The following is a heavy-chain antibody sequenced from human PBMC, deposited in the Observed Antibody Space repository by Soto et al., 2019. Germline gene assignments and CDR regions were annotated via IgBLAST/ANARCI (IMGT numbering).Heavy chain of an antibody. V-gene: IGHV3-33*01. J-gene: IGHJ4*02. Sequence: QVQLVESGGGVVQPGRSLRLSCAASGFTFSSYGMNWVRQAPGKGLEWVAAIYYDGSNKYYADSVRGRFTISRDNFKNTLYLHMNSLRAEDTAVYYCARDSKDDSSGYYAGFDYWGQGTLVTVSS. D-gene: IGHD3-22*01. CDR2: IYYDGSNK. CDR1: GFTFSSYG. CDR3: ARDSKDDSSGYYAGFDY.